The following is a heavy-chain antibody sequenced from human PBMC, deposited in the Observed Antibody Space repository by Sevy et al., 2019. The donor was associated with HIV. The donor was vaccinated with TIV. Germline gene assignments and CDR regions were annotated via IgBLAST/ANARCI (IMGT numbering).Heavy chain of an antibody. CDR2: IYYSGST. CDR1: GGPISSYY. CDR3: ARGPYYDFWSGYYYKGYYYYYYMDV. V-gene: IGHV4-59*01. D-gene: IGHD3-3*01. Sequence: SETLSLTCTVSGGPISSYYWSWIRQPPGKGLEWIGYIYYSGSTNYNPSLKSRVTISVDTSKNQFSLKLSSVTAADTAVYYCARGPYYDFWSGYYYKGYYYYYYMDVWGKGTTVTVSS. J-gene: IGHJ6*03.